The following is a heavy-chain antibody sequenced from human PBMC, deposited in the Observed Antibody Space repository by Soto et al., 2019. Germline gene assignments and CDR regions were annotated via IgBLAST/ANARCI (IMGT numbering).Heavy chain of an antibody. CDR3: ATQNDYYDSSGYPHVDY. Sequence: TLCLTCDVSGCSISSGGYYWSWIRQHPGKGLEWIGYIYYSGSTYYNPSLKSRVTISVDTSKNQFSLKLSSVTAADTAVYYCATQNDYYDSSGYPHVDYWGQGTLVTVSS. J-gene: IGHJ4*02. D-gene: IGHD3-22*01. CDR1: GCSISSGGYY. V-gene: IGHV4-31*11. CDR2: IYYSGST.